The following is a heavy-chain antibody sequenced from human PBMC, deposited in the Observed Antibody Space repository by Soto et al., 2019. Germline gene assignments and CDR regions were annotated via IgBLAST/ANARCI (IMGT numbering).Heavy chain of an antibody. Sequence: SVKVSCKASGGTFSSYAISWVRQAPGQGLEWMGGIIPIFGTANYAQKFQGRVTITADESTSTAYMELSSLRSEDTAVYYCARDRGEITMIVAALGWFDPWGQGTLVTVSS. CDR1: GGTFSSYA. CDR2: IIPIFGTA. J-gene: IGHJ5*02. CDR3: ARDRGEITMIVAALGWFDP. D-gene: IGHD3-22*01. V-gene: IGHV1-69*13.